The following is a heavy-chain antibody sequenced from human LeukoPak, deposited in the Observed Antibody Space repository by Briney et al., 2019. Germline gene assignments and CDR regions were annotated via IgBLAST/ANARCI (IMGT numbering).Heavy chain of an antibody. J-gene: IGHJ6*02. CDR1: GFTFSSYS. Sequence: GGCLRLSCAASGFTFSSYSMNWVRQAPGKGLEWVSYIISSSSTTYYADSVKGRFTISRDNAKNSLYLQMNSLRAEDTAVYYCARRAVAEGYYYDSSGYPRAYYYYGMDVWGQGTMVTVSS. CDR2: IISSSSTT. V-gene: IGHV3-48*04. CDR3: ARRAVAEGYYYDSSGYPRAYYYYGMDV. D-gene: IGHD3-22*01.